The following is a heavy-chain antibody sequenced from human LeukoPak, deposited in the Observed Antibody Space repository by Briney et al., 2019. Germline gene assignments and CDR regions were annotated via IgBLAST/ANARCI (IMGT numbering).Heavy chain of an antibody. CDR1: GGSITSYY. J-gene: IGHJ4*02. V-gene: IGHV4-59*08. CDR3: ARQNPAAAGQGLDY. D-gene: IGHD6-13*01. Sequence: SETLSLTCTVSGGSITSYYWSWIRQPPGMGLEGIGYIYFSGSTNYNPSLKSRVTISVDTSKNQFSLNLSSVTAADTAVYYCARQNPAAAGQGLDYWGQGALVTVSS. CDR2: IYFSGST.